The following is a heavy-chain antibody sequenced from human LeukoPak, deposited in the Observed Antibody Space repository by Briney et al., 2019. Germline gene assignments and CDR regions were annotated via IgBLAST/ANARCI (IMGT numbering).Heavy chain of an antibody. Sequence: GGSLRLSCAASEFTFSIYWMSWVRQVPGKGLEWVANIQENGNEKSYVDSVKGRFTISRDNAKNSLYLQMNSLRAEATAVYYCARRGVDGALDYWGQGTLVTVSS. V-gene: IGHV3-7*01. J-gene: IGHJ4*02. D-gene: IGHD5-24*01. CDR1: EFTFSIYW. CDR3: ARRGVDGALDY. CDR2: IQENGNEK.